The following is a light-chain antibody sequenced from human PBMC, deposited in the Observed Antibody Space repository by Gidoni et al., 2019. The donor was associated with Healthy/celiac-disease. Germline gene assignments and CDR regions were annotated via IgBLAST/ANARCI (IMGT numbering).Light chain of an antibody. V-gene: IGLV1-44*01. Sequence: QSVLTQPPSASGTPGQRVTISCSGSSSNIGSTTVNWYQQLPGTAPKLLIYSNNPRPSGVPDRFSGSKSGTSASLAISGLQSEDEADYYCAAWDDSLNGYVVFGGGTKLTVL. J-gene: IGLJ2*01. CDR2: SNN. CDR1: SSNIGSTT. CDR3: AAWDDSLNGYVV.